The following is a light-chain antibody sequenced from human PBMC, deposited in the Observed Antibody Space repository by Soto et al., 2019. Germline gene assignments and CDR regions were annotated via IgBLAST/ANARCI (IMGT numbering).Light chain of an antibody. CDR2: HAS. CDR3: QHYNRYPWT. J-gene: IGKJ1*01. Sequence: DIQMTQSPSTLSASIGARVTITCRASQTINNWLAWYQQKPGNAPNLLIYHASKLETGVPSRFSDSAFGTEFTLTICSLQPDDFATYYCQHYNRYPWTGGQGTKVEIK. CDR1: QTINNW. V-gene: IGKV1-5*01.